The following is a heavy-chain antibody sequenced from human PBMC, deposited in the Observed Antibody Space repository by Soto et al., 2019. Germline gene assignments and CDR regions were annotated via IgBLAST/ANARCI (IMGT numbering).Heavy chain of an antibody. CDR3: ARAKVVVPAAIRLVHYYYYYGMDV. CDR1: GYTFTSYY. D-gene: IGHD2-2*01. CDR2: INPSGGST. J-gene: IGHJ6*02. Sequence: ASVKVSCKASGYTFTSYYMHWVRQAPGQGLEWVGIINPSGGSTSYAQKFQGRVTMTRDTSTSTVYMELSSLRSEDTAVYYCARAKVVVPAAIRLVHYYYYYGMDVWGQGTTVTVSS. V-gene: IGHV1-46*01.